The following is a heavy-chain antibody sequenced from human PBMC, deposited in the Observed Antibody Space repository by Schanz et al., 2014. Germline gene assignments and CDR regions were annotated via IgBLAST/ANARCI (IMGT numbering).Heavy chain of an antibody. CDR1: GYTFSSYG. D-gene: IGHD6-13*01. J-gene: IGHJ4*02. CDR3: ARDGVDAAAGGNY. Sequence: QVQLVQSGAEVKKPGASVKVSCKASGYTFSSYGITWVRQAPGQGLEWMGWINGYNGHTLYAQKFQGRVTMTTDTSTSTSYMELTSLTSEGTAVYYCARDGVDAAAGGNYWGQGTLVTVSS. V-gene: IGHV1-18*01. CDR2: INGYNGHT.